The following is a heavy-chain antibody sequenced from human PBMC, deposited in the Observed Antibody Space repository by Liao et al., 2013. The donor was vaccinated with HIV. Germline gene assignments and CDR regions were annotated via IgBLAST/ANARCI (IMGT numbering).Heavy chain of an antibody. J-gene: IGHJ4*02. V-gene: IGHV4-4*07. Sequence: QVQLQESGPGLVKPSETLSLTCTVSGASISNYYWSWIRQPAGQGLEWIGRIYARGSTNYNPSLNSRVTMSIDTSKSLFSLRLSSVTAADTAVYYCARGGGGKGFDSWGQGILVTVSS. CDR1: GASISNYY. D-gene: IGHD4-23*01. CDR2: IYARGST. CDR3: ARGGGGKGFDS.